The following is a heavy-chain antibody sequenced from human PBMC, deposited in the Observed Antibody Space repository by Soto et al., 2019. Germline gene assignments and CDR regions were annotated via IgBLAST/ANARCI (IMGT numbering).Heavy chain of an antibody. CDR2: IYNDGST. Sequence: EVQLVESGGGLVQPGGSLRLSCAASGFTVSSNYMTWVRQAQGKGLEWVSVIYNDGSTYYADSVKGRFTISRHNSKNTLYLQLNSLRAEDTAVYYCARGIYGDYDYWGQGTLVTVSS. J-gene: IGHJ4*02. CDR1: GFTVSSNY. V-gene: IGHV3-53*04. CDR3: ARGIYGDYDY. D-gene: IGHD4-17*01.